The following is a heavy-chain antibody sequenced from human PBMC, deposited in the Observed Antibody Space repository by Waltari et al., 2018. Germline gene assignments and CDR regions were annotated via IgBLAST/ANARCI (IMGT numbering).Heavy chain of an antibody. D-gene: IGHD5-12*01. J-gene: IGHJ4*02. V-gene: IGHV4-59*01. CDR1: GGSLSSYS. CDR3: ARELGDGYHDY. Sequence: QVQLQESGPGLVKPSETLSLTCTVSGGSLSSYSWRWIRQPPGKGLEWIGYIYYSGSTNYNPSLKSRVTISVDTSKNQFSLKLSSVTAADTAVYYCARELGDGYHDYWDQGTLVTVSS. CDR2: IYYSGST.